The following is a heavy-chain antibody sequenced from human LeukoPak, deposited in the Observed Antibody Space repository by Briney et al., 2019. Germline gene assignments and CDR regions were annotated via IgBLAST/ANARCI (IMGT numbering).Heavy chain of an antibody. Sequence: GRSLRLSCAASGFTFSSYAMHWVRQAPGKGLERVAVISYDGSNKYYADSVKGRFTISRDNSKNTLYLQMNSLRAEDTAVYYCARDGGIAVAGTRSLFDYWGQGTLVTVSS. CDR3: ARDGGIAVAGTRSLFDY. CDR1: GFTFSSYA. D-gene: IGHD6-19*01. V-gene: IGHV3-30-3*01. CDR2: ISYDGSNK. J-gene: IGHJ4*02.